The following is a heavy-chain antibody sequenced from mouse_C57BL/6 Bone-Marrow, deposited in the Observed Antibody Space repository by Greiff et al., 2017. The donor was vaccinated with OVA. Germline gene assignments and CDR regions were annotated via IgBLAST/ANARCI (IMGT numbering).Heavy chain of an antibody. V-gene: IGHV6-3*01. J-gene: IGHJ3*01. D-gene: IGHD2-3*01. CDR1: GFTFSNYW. CDR2: IRLKSDNNAT. CDR3: TSSYDGYGAY. Sequence: EVKLEESGGGLVQPGGSMKLSCVASGFTFSNYWMNWVRQSPEKGLEWVAQIRLKSDNNATHYAESVKGRFTISRDDSKSSVYLQMNNLRAEDTGIYYCTSSYDGYGAYWGQGTLVTVSA.